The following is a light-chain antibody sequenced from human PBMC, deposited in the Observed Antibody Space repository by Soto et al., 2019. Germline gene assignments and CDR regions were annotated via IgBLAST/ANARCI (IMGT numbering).Light chain of an antibody. J-gene: IGKJ1*01. CDR1: QSVSSD. V-gene: IGKV3-15*01. CDR3: QQYNNWPRT. CDR2: GAS. Sequence: EIACTQSPATLSGSPGERSTVSGQASQSVSSDLAWYHQKPGQAPRLLIYGASTRATGIPARFSGSGSGTEFTLTINSLLSEDFAVYYCQQYNNWPRTFGQGTKLDIK.